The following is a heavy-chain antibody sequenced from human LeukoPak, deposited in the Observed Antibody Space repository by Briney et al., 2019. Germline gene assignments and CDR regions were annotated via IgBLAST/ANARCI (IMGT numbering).Heavy chain of an antibody. D-gene: IGHD2-2*01. CDR3: ARDWLGYCSSTSCYDAFDI. J-gene: IGHJ3*02. CDR1: GGTFSSYA. Sequence: SVKVSCKASGGTFSSYAISWVRQAPGQGLEWMGRTIPILGIANYAQKFQGRDTITADKSTSTAYMELSSLRSEDTAVYYCARDWLGYCSSTSCYDAFDIWGQGTMVTVSS. V-gene: IGHV1-69*04. CDR2: TIPILGIA.